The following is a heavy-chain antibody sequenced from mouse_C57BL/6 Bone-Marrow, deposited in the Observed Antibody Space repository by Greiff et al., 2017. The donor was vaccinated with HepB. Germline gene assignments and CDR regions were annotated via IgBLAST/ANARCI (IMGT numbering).Heavy chain of an antibody. CDR2: INPGSGGT. CDR1: GYAFTNYL. CDR3: AITGTFAY. D-gene: IGHD4-1*01. V-gene: IGHV1-54*01. J-gene: IGHJ3*01. Sequence: QVQLQQSGAELVRPGTSVKVSCKASGYAFTNYLIEWVKQRPGQGLEWIGVINPGSGGTNYNEKFKGKATLTADKSSSTAYMQLSSLTSEDSAVYFGAITGTFAYWGQGTLVTVSA.